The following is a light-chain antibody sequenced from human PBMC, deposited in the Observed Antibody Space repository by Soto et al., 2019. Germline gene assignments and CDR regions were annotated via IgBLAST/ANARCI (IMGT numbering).Light chain of an antibody. J-gene: IGKJ3*01. CDR1: QGISSD. CDR2: AAS. Sequence: DVYLTQSPSSLSASVGDRVTITCRASQGISSDVTWYQEKPGQVPKVIIYAASKLDIGVPSRFSGRGSETRFTLTISSLQPEDFATYYCQHFYSFPFTFGPGTRVDV. V-gene: IGKV1-33*01. CDR3: QHFYSFPFT.